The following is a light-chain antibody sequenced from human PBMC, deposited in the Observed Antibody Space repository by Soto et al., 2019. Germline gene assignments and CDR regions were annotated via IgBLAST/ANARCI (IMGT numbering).Light chain of an antibody. CDR2: DVS. CDR1: SSDLGDYNY. J-gene: IGLJ1*01. V-gene: IGLV2-14*03. Sequence: QSALTQPASVSGSPGQSITISCTGASSDLGDYNYVSWYQQHPGKAPKLMIYDVSSRPSGVSDRFSGSKSGNTASLTISGLQAEDGADYYCTSYTTTGTDVFATGTKLTVL. CDR3: TSYTTTGTDV.